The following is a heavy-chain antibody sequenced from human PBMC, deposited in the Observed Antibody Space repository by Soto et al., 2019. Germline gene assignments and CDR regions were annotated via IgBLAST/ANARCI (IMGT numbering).Heavy chain of an antibody. CDR1: GFTFSSYS. D-gene: IGHD2-15*01. J-gene: IGHJ4*01. CDR3: ARDKGRSPLDH. CDR2: SSSSSITI. V-gene: IGHV3-48*01. Sequence: EVQLVESGGGLVQPGGSLRLSCAASGFTFSSYSMNWVRQAPGKGLEWVSYSSSSSITIYYADSVKGRFTISRDNAKNSPYLPSNSLRADDTAVYYSARDKGRSPLDHWGQGTLVTVFS.